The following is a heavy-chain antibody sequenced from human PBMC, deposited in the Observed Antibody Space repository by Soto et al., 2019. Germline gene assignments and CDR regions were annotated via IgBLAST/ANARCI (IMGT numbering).Heavy chain of an antibody. J-gene: IGHJ4*02. CDR2: IDPSDSQT. CDR1: GYSFAGYW. Sequence: GESLKISCKGSGYSFAGYWITWVRQKPGKGLEWMGRIDPSDSQTYYSPSFRGHVTISVTKSITTVFLQWSSLRASDTAMYYCARQIYDSDTGPNFQYYFDTWGQGTPVTVSS. D-gene: IGHD3-22*01. CDR3: ARQIYDSDTGPNFQYYFDT. V-gene: IGHV5-10-1*01.